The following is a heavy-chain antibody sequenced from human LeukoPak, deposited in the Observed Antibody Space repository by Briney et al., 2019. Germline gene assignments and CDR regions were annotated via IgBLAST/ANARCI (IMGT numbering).Heavy chain of an antibody. CDR2: LNSDGSST. Sequence: GGSLRLSCAASGFTFSTSWMHWVRQAPGKGLVWVSRLNSDGSSTNYADSVKGRFTISRDNAENTLFLQMNSLRVEDAAVYYCARGHYGLDVWGQGTTVTVSS. CDR1: GFTFSTSW. V-gene: IGHV3-74*01. J-gene: IGHJ6*02. CDR3: ARGHYGLDV.